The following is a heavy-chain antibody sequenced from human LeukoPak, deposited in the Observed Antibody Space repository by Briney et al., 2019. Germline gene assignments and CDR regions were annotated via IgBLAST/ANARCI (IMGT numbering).Heavy chain of an antibody. D-gene: IGHD2-21*01. J-gene: IGHJ3*02. CDR1: GYTFTGYY. CDR2: INPNSGGT. Sequence: ASVKVSCKASGYTFTGYYMHWVRQAPGQGLEWVGWINPNSGGTNYAQKFQGRVTMTRDTSISTAYMELSRLRSDDTAVYYCARIPRRPTGAAFDIWGQGTMVTVSS. V-gene: IGHV1-2*02. CDR3: ARIPRRPTGAAFDI.